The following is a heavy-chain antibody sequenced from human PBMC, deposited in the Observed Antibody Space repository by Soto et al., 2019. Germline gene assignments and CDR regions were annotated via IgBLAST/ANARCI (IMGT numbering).Heavy chain of an antibody. CDR1: GYTFTSYA. J-gene: IGHJ4*02. V-gene: IGHV1-3*01. CDR3: ARGSLIVTTRPTTH. CDR2: INAGNGNT. D-gene: IGHD4-17*01. Sequence: ASVKVSCKASGYTFTSYAMHWVRQAPGQRLEWMGWINAGNGNTKYSQKFQGRVTITRDTSASTAYMELRSLRSDDTAVYYCARGSLIVTTRPTTHWGQGTLVTVSS.